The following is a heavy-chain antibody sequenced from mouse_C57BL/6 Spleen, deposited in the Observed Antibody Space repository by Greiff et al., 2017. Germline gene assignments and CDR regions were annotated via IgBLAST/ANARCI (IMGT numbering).Heavy chain of an antibody. CDR3: ARDDYDRRGYIDV. D-gene: IGHD2-4*01. Sequence: VQLQQPGAELVKPGASVKMSCKASGYTFTSYWITWVKQRPGQGLEWIGDIYPGSGSTNYNEKFKSKATLTVDTSSSTAYMQLSSLTSEDSAVYYCARDDYDRRGYIDVWGTGTTVTVSS. CDR1: GYTFTSYW. V-gene: IGHV1-55*01. J-gene: IGHJ1*03. CDR2: IYPGSGST.